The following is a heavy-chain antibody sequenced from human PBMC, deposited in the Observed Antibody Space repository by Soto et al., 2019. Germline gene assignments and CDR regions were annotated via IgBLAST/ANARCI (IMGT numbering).Heavy chain of an antibody. D-gene: IGHD6-19*01. V-gene: IGHV1-18*01. Sequence: ASVKVSCKASGYTFTSYGISWVRQAPGQGLEWMGWISAYNGNTNYAQKLQGRVTMTTDTSTSTAYMELRSLGSDDTAVYYCARGRRIAVAGTRGWFDPWGQGTLVTVSS. J-gene: IGHJ5*02. CDR2: ISAYNGNT. CDR1: GYTFTSYG. CDR3: ARGRRIAVAGTRGWFDP.